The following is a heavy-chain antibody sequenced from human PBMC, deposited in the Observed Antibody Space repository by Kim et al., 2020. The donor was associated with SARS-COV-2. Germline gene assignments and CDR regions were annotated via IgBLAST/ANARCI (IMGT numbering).Heavy chain of an antibody. CDR3: AVGGVGQLVYY. Sequence: TDINPSLNDQITISVDTSKNQFSPKLSSVTAADTAVYYCAVGGVGQLVYYWGQGTLVTVSS. D-gene: IGHD6-6*01. V-gene: IGHV4-34*01. J-gene: IGHJ4*02. CDR2: T.